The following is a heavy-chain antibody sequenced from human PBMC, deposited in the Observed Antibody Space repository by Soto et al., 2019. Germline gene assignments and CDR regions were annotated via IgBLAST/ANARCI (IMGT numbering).Heavy chain of an antibody. J-gene: IGHJ4*02. Sequence: QVQLQQWGAGLLKPSETLSLTCAVYGGSFSGYYWSWIRQPPGKGLEWIGEINHSGSTNYNPSLKSRVTISVDPSKNQFSLKLSSVTAADTAVYYCARDGIGYYAQKYYFDYWGQGTLVTVSS. CDR1: GGSFSGYY. D-gene: IGHD3-10*01. V-gene: IGHV4-34*01. CDR2: INHSGST. CDR3: ARDGIGYYAQKYYFDY.